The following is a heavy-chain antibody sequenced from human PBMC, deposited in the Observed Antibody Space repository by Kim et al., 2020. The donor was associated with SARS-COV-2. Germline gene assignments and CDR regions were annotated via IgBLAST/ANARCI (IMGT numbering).Heavy chain of an antibody. J-gene: IGHJ4*01. Sequence: GGSLRLSCEASGFTFAHYAIDWVRQVPGKGLEWVSTIDAGGSATYYADSVRGRFTISRDNNKNSLYLQMDALRIEDSALFYCVRVDFWGQGTLVSVAS. V-gene: IGHV3-43*02. CDR3: VRVDF. CDR1: GFTFAHYA. CDR2: IDAGGSAT.